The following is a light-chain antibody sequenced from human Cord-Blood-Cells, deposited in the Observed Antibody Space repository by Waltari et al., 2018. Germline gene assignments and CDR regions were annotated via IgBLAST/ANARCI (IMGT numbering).Light chain of an antibody. CDR1: STDVGGYNY. CDR2: DVS. Sequence: QSALTQPASVSGSPGQSYTISCTGTSTDVGGYNYLSWYQQHPGNAPKLMIFDVSNRPSGFSNRFSGSKSGNTASLTISGLQAEDEADYYCSSYTSSSTVVFGGGTKLTVL. V-gene: IGLV2-14*01. CDR3: SSYTSSSTVV. J-gene: IGLJ2*01.